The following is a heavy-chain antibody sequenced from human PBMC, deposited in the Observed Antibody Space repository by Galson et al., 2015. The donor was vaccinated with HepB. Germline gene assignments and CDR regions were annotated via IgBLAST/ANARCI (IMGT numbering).Heavy chain of an antibody. CDR3: AIQCTGSCYSCLRH. CDR2: ISGSGDST. D-gene: IGHD2-21*01. V-gene: IGHV3-23*01. CDR1: ESTFTNYA. Sequence: SLRLSCAASESTFTNYAMGWVRQAPGKGLEWVSVISGSGDSTYYVDSVKGRFTISRDSSKTTLYLQMNSLRAEDTAVYHCAIQCTGSCYSCLRHWGQGILVTVSS. J-gene: IGHJ4*02.